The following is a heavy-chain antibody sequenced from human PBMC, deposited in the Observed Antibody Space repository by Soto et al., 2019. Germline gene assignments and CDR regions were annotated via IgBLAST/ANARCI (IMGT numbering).Heavy chain of an antibody. V-gene: IGHV3-23*01. CDR2: ISGSGGST. J-gene: IGHJ6*03. Sequence: GGSLRLSCAASGFTFSSYAMSWVRQAPGKGLEWVSAISGSGGSTYYADSVKGRFTISRDNSKNTLYLQMNSLRAEDTAVYYCAKDPFRPLAAAGTGYYYYMDVWGKGTTVTVSS. CDR3: AKDPFRPLAAAGTGYYYYMDV. CDR1: GFTFSSYA. D-gene: IGHD6-13*01.